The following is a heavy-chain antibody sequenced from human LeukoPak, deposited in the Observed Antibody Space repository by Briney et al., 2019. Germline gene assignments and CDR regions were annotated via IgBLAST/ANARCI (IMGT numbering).Heavy chain of an antibody. J-gene: IGHJ4*02. CDR2: IYYSGST. V-gene: IGHV4-39*07. Sequence: SETLSLTCTVSGGSISSSSYYWGWIRQPPGKGLEWIGSIYYSGSTYYNPSLKSRVTISVDTSKNQFSLKLSSVTAADTAVYYCARDNVPLGRFGELSNDYWGQGTLVTVSS. CDR3: ARDNVPLGRFGELSNDY. CDR1: GGSISSSSYY. D-gene: IGHD3-10*01.